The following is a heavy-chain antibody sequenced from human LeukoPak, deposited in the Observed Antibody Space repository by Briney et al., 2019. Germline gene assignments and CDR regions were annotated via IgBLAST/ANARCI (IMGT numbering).Heavy chain of an antibody. CDR2: INHSGST. Sequence: SETLSLTCAVYGGSFSGYYWSWIRQPPGKGLEWIGEINHSGSTNYNPSLKSRVTISVDTSKNQFSLKLSSVTAADTAVYYCARVRKYYYDSSGCYYPPYGAFDIWGQGTMVTVSS. CDR3: ARVRKYYYDSSGCYYPPYGAFDI. J-gene: IGHJ3*02. CDR1: GGSFSGYY. V-gene: IGHV4-34*01. D-gene: IGHD3-22*01.